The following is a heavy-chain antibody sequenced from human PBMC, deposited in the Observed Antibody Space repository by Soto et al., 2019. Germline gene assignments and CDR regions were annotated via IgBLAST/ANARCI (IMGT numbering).Heavy chain of an antibody. J-gene: IGHJ4*02. D-gene: IGHD6-13*01. V-gene: IGHV3-13*01. Sequence: GGSLRLSCAASGFTFSSYDMHWVRQATGKGLEWVSAIGTAGDTYYPGSVKGRFTISRENAKNSLYLQMNSLRAEDTAVYYCARDSSSWYVFDYWGQGTLVTVSS. CDR2: IGTAGDT. CDR1: GFTFSSYD. CDR3: ARDSSSWYVFDY.